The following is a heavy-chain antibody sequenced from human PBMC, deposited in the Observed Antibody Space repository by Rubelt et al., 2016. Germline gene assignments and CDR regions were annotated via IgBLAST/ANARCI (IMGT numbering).Heavy chain of an antibody. Sequence: EVQLVESGGGLVQPGGSLRLSCAASGFTVSSNYMTWVRQAPGKGLECVSVIYSGGSTYYADSVKGRFTISRDNVKNSLYLQMNSLRAEDTAVYYCARDQLDIVDAVDYWGQGTLVTVSS. J-gene: IGHJ4*02. V-gene: IGHV3-66*01. D-gene: IGHD5-12*01. CDR3: ARDQLDIVDAVDY. CDR2: IYSGGST. CDR1: GFTVSSNY.